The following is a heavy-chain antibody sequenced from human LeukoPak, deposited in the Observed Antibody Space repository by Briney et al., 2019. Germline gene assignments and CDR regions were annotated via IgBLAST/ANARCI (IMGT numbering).Heavy chain of an antibody. Sequence: SGTLSLTCAVSGGSINNNKWWNLVRQPPGKGLEWIGEIHPSGSTRYNPSLKSRLSISIDKSNDQVSLKLSSVTAADTAVYYCATYHDISSGYTFDSWGQGTLVTVSS. D-gene: IGHD3-9*01. CDR2: IHPSGST. CDR1: GGSINNNKW. CDR3: ATYHDISSGYTFDS. V-gene: IGHV4-4*02. J-gene: IGHJ4*02.